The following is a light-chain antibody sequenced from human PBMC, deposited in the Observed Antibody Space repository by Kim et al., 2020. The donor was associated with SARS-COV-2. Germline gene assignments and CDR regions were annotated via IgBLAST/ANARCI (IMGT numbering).Light chain of an antibody. V-gene: IGLV3-19*01. CDR2: DEN. J-gene: IGLJ1*01. CDR3: NSRDSSGNSYF. CDR1: SLRTDY. Sequence: ALGQTIRFTCQGDSLRTDYASWYRQKPGQAPVLVIYDENNRPSGIPDRFSASSSGNTASLTITGAQAEDEADYYCNSRDSSGNSYFFGTGTKVTVL.